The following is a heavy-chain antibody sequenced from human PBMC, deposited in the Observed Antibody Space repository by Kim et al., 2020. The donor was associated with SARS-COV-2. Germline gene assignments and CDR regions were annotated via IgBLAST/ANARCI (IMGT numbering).Heavy chain of an antibody. CDR3: AKPHPYCSSTSCRGVYYYYGMDV. Sequence: GGSLRLSCAASGFTFSSYAMSWVRQAPGKGLEWVSAISGSGGSTYYADSVKGRFTISRDNSKNTLYLQMNSLRAEDTAVYYCAKPHPYCSSTSCRGVYYYYGMDVWGQGTTVTVSS. CDR2: ISGSGGST. V-gene: IGHV3-23*01. J-gene: IGHJ6*02. D-gene: IGHD2-2*01. CDR1: GFTFSSYA.